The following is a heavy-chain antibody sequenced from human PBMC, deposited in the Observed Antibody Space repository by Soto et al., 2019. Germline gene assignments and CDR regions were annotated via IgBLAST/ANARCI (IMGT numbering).Heavy chain of an antibody. CDR1: GYTFTGYY. V-gene: IGHV1-2*04. Sequence: ASVKVCCKASGYTFTGYYMHWVRQAPGQGLEWMGWINPNSGGTNYAQKFQGWVTMTRDTSISTAYMELSRLRSDDTAVYYCARGSPTRVLRVLEWLVNYWGQGTLVTVSS. CDR2: INPNSGGT. CDR3: ARGSPTRVLRVLEWLVNY. D-gene: IGHD3-3*01. J-gene: IGHJ4*02.